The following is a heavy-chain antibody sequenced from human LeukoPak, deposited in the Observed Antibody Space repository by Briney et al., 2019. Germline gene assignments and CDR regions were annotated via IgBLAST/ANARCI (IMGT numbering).Heavy chain of an antibody. CDR2: IWYDGSNK. J-gene: IGHJ5*02. CDR1: GFTFSSYG. V-gene: IGHV3-33*01. Sequence: PGGSLRLSCAASGFTFSSYGMHWVRQAPGKGLVWVAVIWYDGSNKYYADSVKGRFTISRDNSKNTLYLQMNSLRAEDTAVYYCAREGGGFDPWGQGTLVTVSS. CDR3: AREGGGFDP.